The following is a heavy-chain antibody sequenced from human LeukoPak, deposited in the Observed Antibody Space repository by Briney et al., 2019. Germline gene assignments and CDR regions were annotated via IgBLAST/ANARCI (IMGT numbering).Heavy chain of an antibody. J-gene: IGHJ4*02. CDR3: AKDKLVAAREYYFDY. Sequence: GGSLRLSCAASGFTFSSYAMSWVRHAPGKGLEWVSAISGSGGSTYYADSMKGRFTISRDNSKNTLYLQMNSLRAEDTAVYYCAKDKLVAAREYYFDYWGQGTLVTVSS. V-gene: IGHV3-23*01. CDR2: ISGSGGST. D-gene: IGHD2-15*01. CDR1: GFTFSSYA.